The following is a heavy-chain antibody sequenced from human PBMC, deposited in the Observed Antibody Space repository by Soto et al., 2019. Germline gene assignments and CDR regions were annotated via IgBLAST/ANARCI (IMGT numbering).Heavy chain of an antibody. V-gene: IGHV3-23*05. Sequence: GGSMRLSWAASGFTFRDFGMNGFRKTQGKGLEWVSFIDLTGSPTNYSDSVKGRFTVSKDISKKPVYLQMNSLRVEDTAIFFCAKDRFSDVISSSDSWGRGVLVTVSS. CDR3: AKDRFSDVISSSDS. CDR1: GFTFRDFG. J-gene: IGHJ5*01. CDR2: IDLTGSPT. D-gene: IGHD3-16*02.